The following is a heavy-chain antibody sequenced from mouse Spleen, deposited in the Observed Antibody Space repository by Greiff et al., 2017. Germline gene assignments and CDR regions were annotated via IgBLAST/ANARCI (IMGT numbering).Heavy chain of an antibody. CDR3: ARGGIYYGNPHYAMDY. CDR1: GYTFTSYW. D-gene: IGHD2-1*01. Sequence: QVQLQQPGAELVKPGASVKMSCKASGYTFTSYWITWVKQRPGQGLEWIGDIYPGSGSTNYNEKFKSKATLTVDTSSSTAYMQLSSLTSEDSAVYYCARGGIYYGNPHYAMDYWGQGTSVTVSS. J-gene: IGHJ4*01. V-gene: IGHV1-55*01. CDR2: IYPGSGST.